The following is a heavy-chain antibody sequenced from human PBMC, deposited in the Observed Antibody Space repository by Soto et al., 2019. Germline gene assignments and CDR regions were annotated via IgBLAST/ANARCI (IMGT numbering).Heavy chain of an antibody. J-gene: IGHJ4*02. Sequence: VGSLRLSCAASGFTFSNYAMHWVRQAPGKGLEWVALTSYDGNNEYYTDSVKGRFTISRDNSKNTLFLQMNSPRPEDTAVYYCAKDKGVFNWATSYFDYWGQGALVTVS. CDR2: TSYDGNNE. CDR3: AKDKGVFNWATSYFDY. CDR1: GFTFSNYA. V-gene: IGHV3-30*18. D-gene: IGHD1-1*01.